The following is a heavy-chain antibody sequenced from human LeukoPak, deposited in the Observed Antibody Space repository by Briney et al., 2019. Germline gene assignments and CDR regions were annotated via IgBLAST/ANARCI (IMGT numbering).Heavy chain of an antibody. Sequence: GGSLRLSCEASGFTFGSFAMSWVRQAPGKGLQWLSGISASGYYTYYADSVKGRFSVSRDKSKNTLYLQMNSLRAEDTAVYYCAKGWGYCSSTSCYPFDYWGQGTLVTVSS. CDR1: GFTFGSFA. CDR2: ISASGYYT. J-gene: IGHJ4*02. CDR3: AKGWGYCSSTSCYPFDY. D-gene: IGHD2-2*01. V-gene: IGHV3-23*01.